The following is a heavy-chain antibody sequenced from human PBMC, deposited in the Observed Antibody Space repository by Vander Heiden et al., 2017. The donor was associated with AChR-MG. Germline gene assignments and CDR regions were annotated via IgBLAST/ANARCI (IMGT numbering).Heavy chain of an antibody. CDR1: AGSISSYY. V-gene: IGHV4-59*01. D-gene: IGHD2-15*01. CDR2: IYYSGST. J-gene: IGHJ6*03. CDR3: ARDRGVCSGGSCYSNYMDV. Sequence: QVQLQESGPGLVKPSETLSLTCTVSAGSISSYYWSWIRQPPGKGLEWIGYIYYSGSTNYNPSLKSRVTISVDTSKNQFSLKLSSVTAADTAVYYCARDRGVCSGGSCYSNYMDVWGKGTTVTVSS.